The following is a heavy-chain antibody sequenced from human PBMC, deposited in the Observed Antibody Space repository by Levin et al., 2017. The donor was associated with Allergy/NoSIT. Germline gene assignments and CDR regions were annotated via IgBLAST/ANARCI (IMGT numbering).Heavy chain of an antibody. D-gene: IGHD2-2*02. Sequence: ASVKVSCKASGYTFTSYGISWVRQAPGQGLEWMGWISAYNGNTNYAQKLQGRVTMTTDTSTSTAYMELRSLRSDDTAVYYCARGSFVVVPGAIGGEYDYYMDVWGKGTTVTVSS. CDR2: ISAYNGNT. V-gene: IGHV1-18*01. CDR3: ARGSFVVVPGAIGGEYDYYMDV. J-gene: IGHJ6*03. CDR1: GYTFTSYG.